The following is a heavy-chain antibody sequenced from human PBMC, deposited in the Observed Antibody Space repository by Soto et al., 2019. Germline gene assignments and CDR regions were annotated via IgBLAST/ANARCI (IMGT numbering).Heavy chain of an antibody. CDR2: ISGSGGST. J-gene: IGHJ4*02. D-gene: IGHD5-12*01. CDR3: ATYSGYDGSEGY. CDR1: GFTFGSYA. Sequence: GGSLRLSCAASGFTFGSYATSWVRQAPGKGLEWVSAISGSGGSTYYADSVKGRFTISRDNSKNTLYLQMNSLRAEDTAVYYCATYSGYDGSEGYWGQGTLVTVSS. V-gene: IGHV3-23*01.